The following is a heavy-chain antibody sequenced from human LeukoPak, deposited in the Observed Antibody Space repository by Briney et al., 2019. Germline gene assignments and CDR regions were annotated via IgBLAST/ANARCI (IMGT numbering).Heavy chain of an antibody. D-gene: IGHD2-15*01. Sequence: ASVKVSCKASGYTFTSYYMHWVRQAPGQGLEWMGIINPSGGSTSYAQKFQGRVTMTRDTSTSTVYMELRSLRSEDTAVYYCARDGLCSGGSCVQTYPFDYWGQGTLVTVSS. CDR1: GYTFTSYY. J-gene: IGHJ4*02. CDR2: INPSGGST. CDR3: ARDGLCSGGSCVQTYPFDY. V-gene: IGHV1-46*01.